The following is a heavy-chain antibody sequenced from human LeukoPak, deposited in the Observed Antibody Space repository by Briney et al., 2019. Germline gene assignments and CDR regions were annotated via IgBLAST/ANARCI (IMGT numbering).Heavy chain of an antibody. CDR3: AKDLQDIVVVVAATPLFDY. D-gene: IGHD2-15*01. J-gene: IGHJ4*02. CDR1: GFTFSSYA. V-gene: IGHV3-23*01. Sequence: PGRSLTLACAASGFTFSSYAMSWGRQAPGKGLEWVSTISGSGGSTYYADYVKGRFTISRDNSKNTLYLQMNSLRADDTAVYYCAKDLQDIVVVVAATPLFDYWGQGTLVTVSS. CDR2: ISGSGGST.